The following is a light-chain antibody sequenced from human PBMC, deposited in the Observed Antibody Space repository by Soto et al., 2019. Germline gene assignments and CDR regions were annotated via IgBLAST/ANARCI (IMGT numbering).Light chain of an antibody. CDR1: QSVSSN. Sequence: EIVITQSPATLSVSPVEGATLSCRASQSVSSNFAWYQQKPGQAPRLLIYGASTRATGIPARFSGSGSGTDFTLTISRLEPEDFAIYYCQQSSNWPPINFGQGTRLEIK. V-gene: IGKV3-15*01. J-gene: IGKJ5*01. CDR3: QQSSNWPPIN. CDR2: GAS.